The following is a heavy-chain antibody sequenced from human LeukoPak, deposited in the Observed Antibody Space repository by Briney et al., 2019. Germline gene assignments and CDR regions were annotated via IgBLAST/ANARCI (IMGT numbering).Heavy chain of an antibody. Sequence: GGSLRLSCAASGFTFSSYSMNWVRQAPGKGLEWVASNISISSHIYYADSVKGRFTISRDNAKNSLYLQMNSLRAEDTAVYYCARTRAPSNGRVLYYMDVWGKGTTVTVSS. V-gene: IGHV3-21*01. CDR1: GFTFSSYS. D-gene: IGHD2-2*01. CDR2: NISISSHI. J-gene: IGHJ6*03. CDR3: ARTRAPSNGRVLYYMDV.